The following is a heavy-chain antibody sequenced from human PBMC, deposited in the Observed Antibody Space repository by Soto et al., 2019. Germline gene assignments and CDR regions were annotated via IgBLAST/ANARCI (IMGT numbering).Heavy chain of an antibody. D-gene: IGHD3-3*01. CDR1: GFTFSSYG. J-gene: IGHJ4*02. CDR2: ISGSGGST. Sequence: EVQLLESGGGLVQPGGSLRLSCAASGFTFSSYGMSWVRQAPGKGLEWVSAISGSGGSTYYADSVKGRLTISRDNSKNTLYLQMNSLRAEDTAVYYCAKDAPLYYDFWSGYTNWGQGTLVTVSS. V-gene: IGHV3-23*01. CDR3: AKDAPLYYDFWSGYTN.